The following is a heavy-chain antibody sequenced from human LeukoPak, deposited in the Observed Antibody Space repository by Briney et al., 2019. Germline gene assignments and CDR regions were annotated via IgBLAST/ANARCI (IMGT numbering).Heavy chain of an antibody. D-gene: IGHD5-18*01. CDR1: GYSFTSYW. CDR3: ARQCPAMVDY. V-gene: IGHV5-51*01. Sequence: GGSLKTSCKGSGYSFTSYWSGWGRQMRGKGVEWMGIIYRGDSATRYSRSFQGQVTLSADQSISTAYLQWSSPKASDPAMYYCARQCPAMVDYWGQGTLVTVSS. J-gene: IGHJ4*02. CDR2: IYRGDSAT.